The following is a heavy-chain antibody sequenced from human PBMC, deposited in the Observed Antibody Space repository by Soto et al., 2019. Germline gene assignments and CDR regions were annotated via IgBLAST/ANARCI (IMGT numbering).Heavy chain of an antibody. D-gene: IGHD6-13*01. J-gene: IGHJ4*02. CDR2: IYYSGST. CDR3: ARAPGIAAAGTGSDY. CDR1: GGSISSYY. Sequence: QVQLQESGPGLVKPSETLSLTCTVSGGSISSYYWSWIRQPPGKGLEWIGYIYYSGSTNYNPSLKSRFTISVDTSKNQFSLKLSSVTAADTAVYYCARAPGIAAAGTGSDYWGQGTLVTVSS. V-gene: IGHV4-59*01.